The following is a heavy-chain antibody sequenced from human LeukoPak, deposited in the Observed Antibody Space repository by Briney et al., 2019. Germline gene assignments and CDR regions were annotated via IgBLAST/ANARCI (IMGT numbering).Heavy chain of an antibody. D-gene: IGHD6-19*01. CDR2: IYYSGST. J-gene: IGHJ4*02. CDR3: ANQAVAGTGGYYFDY. V-gene: IGHV4-39*01. CDR1: GGSISSSSYY. Sequence: SETLSLTCTVSGGSISSSSYYWRWIRQPPGKGLEWIGSIYYSGSTYYNPSLKSRVTISVDTSKNQFSLKLSSVTAADTAVYYCANQAVAGTGGYYFDYWGQGTLVTVSS.